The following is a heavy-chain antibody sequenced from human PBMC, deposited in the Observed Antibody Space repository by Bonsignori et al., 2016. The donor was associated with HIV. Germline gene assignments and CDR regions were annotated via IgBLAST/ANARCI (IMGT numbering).Heavy chain of an antibody. J-gene: IGHJ4*02. V-gene: IGHV5-51*01. CDR2: IYPGDSDT. Sequence: VRQMPGKGLEWMGIIYPGDSDTRYSPSFQGQVTISADKSISTAYLQWSSLKASDTAMYYCARRGYCSTTSCPNRYYFDYWGQGTLVTVSS. CDR3: ARRGYCSTTSCPNRYYFDY. D-gene: IGHD2-2*01.